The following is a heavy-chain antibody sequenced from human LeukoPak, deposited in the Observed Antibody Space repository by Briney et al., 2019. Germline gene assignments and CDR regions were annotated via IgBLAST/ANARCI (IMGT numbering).Heavy chain of an antibody. V-gene: IGHV4-30-4*01. CDR1: GGSISSGDYY. J-gene: IGHJ4*02. D-gene: IGHD1-26*01. CDR3: ARGRPPPEGRPSIVGATYFDY. Sequence: SETLSLTCTVSGGSISSGDYYWSWIRQPPGKGLEWIGYIYYRGSTYYNPSLKSRVTISVDTSKNQFSLELSFVTAADTAVYYCARGRPPPEGRPSIVGATYFDYWGQGTLVTVSS. CDR2: IYYRGST.